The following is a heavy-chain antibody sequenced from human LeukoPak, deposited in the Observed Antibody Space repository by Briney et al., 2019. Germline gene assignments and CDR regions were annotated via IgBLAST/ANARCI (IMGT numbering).Heavy chain of an antibody. CDR2: ISYDGSNT. D-gene: IGHD3-22*01. J-gene: IGHJ4*02. CDR3: ARGRGVYDSSGYYSL. V-gene: IGHV3-30*04. CDR1: GFTFSNYA. Sequence: PGGSLRLSCAASGFTFSNYAMHWVRQAPGKGLEWVALISYDGSNTYYADSVKGRFTISRDNSKNTLYLQMNSLRVEDTAVYYCARGRGVYDSSGYYSLWGQGILVTVSS.